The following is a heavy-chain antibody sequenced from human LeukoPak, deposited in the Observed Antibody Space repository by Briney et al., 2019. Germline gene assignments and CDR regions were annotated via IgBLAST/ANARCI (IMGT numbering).Heavy chain of an antibody. D-gene: IGHD1-26*01. V-gene: IGHV1-2*02. J-gene: IGHJ5*02. CDR2: INPNSGGT. Sequence: ASVKVSCKASGYTFTFYYLHWVRQAPGQGLEWMGWINPNSGGTNYAQKFQGRVTMTRDTSISTAYMELSRLRSDDTAVYYCARARKTWERFDPWGQGTLVTVSS. CDR3: ARARKTWERFDP. CDR1: GYTFTFYY.